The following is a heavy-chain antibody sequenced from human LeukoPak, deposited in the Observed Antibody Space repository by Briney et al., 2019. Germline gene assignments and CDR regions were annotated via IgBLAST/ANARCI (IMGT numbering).Heavy chain of an antibody. D-gene: IGHD4-17*01. Sequence: ASVKVSCKASGYTFTSYGISWVRQAPGQGLEWMGWISAYNGNTNYAQKLQGRVTMTTDTSTSTAYMELRSLRSDDAAVYYCTLGDYGVPWNYWGQGTLVTVSS. V-gene: IGHV1-18*01. CDR2: ISAYNGNT. CDR1: GYTFTSYG. CDR3: TLGDYGVPWNY. J-gene: IGHJ4*02.